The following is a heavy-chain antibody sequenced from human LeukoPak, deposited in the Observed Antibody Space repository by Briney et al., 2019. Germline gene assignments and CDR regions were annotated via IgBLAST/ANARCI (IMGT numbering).Heavy chain of an antibody. V-gene: IGHV3-7*01. Sequence: PGGSLRLSCAASGFTFSRYWMSWVRQAPGKGLEWVANIKKDGSEKYYVDSVKGRFTISRDNAQNSLYLQMNSLRAEDTAVYYCATGQYSGSTYYFDDWGQGTLVTVCS. D-gene: IGHD1-26*01. CDR3: ATGQYSGSTYYFDD. CDR2: IKKDGSEK. J-gene: IGHJ4*02. CDR1: GFTFSRYW.